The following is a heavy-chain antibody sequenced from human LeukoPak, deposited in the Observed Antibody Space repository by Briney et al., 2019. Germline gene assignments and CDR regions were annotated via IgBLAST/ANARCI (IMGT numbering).Heavy chain of an antibody. CDR2: IYVGDSDT. V-gene: IGHV5-51*01. CDR1: GHTFSISW. J-gene: IGHJ3*01. D-gene: IGHD2-21*02. Sequence: GESLKISCKGSGHTFSISWIGWVRQKPGEGLEWMGFIYVGDSDTRYNPSFQGQVTISADRSTSTAYLQWSSLKSSGTAIYYCARCGHYDAYRVWGQGTLVSVSS. CDR3: ARCGHYDAYRV.